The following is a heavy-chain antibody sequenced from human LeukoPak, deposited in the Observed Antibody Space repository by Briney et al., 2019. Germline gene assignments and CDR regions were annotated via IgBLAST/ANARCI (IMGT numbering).Heavy chain of an antibody. Sequence: ASVKVSCKASGYTFTSYDINWVRQATGQGLEWMGWMNPNSGNTGYAQKFQGRVTITRNTSISTAYMELSSLRSEDTAVYYCASGTVDHDAFDIWGQGTMVTVSS. CDR2: MNPNSGNT. J-gene: IGHJ3*02. D-gene: IGHD3-10*01. CDR1: GYTFTSYD. V-gene: IGHV1-8*03. CDR3: ASGTVDHDAFDI.